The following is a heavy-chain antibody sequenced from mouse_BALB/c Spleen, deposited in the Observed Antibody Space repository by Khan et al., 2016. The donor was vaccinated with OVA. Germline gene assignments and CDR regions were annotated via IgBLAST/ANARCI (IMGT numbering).Heavy chain of an antibody. J-gene: IGHJ3*01. V-gene: IGHV3-8*02. D-gene: IGHD2-12*01. Sequence: EVQLQESGPSLVKPSQTLSLTCSVTGDSITSGYWNWIRKFPGNKLEYMGYIIYTGYTYYNPSLKSRISITRHTSKNQYYLQLSTVTDEDTATYYCARSTYRYAFVYWGQGTLVTVSA. CDR2: IIYTGYT. CDR1: GDSITSGY. CDR3: ARSTYRYAFVY.